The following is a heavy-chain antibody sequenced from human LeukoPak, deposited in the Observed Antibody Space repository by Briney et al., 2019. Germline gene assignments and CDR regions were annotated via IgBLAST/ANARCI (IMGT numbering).Heavy chain of an antibody. CDR3: ARGGDTALELHWFDP. D-gene: IGHD5-18*01. CDR2: IYYSGST. Sequence: PSETLSLTCTVSGGSISSYYWSWIRQPPGKGLEWRGYIYYSGSTNDNPSLKSRVTISVDTSKNQFSLKLSSVTAADTAVYYCARGGDTALELHWFDPWGQGTLVTVSS. V-gene: IGHV4-59*01. J-gene: IGHJ5*02. CDR1: GGSISSYY.